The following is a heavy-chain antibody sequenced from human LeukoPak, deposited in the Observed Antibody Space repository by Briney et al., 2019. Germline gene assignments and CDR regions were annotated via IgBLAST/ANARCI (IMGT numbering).Heavy chain of an antibody. Sequence: ASVKVSCKASGYTFTGYYMHWVRQAPGQGLEWMGRINPNSGGTNYAQKFQGRVTMSRDTSISTAYMELSRLRSDDTAVYYCASGYYDSSGYYAWGQGTLVTVSS. V-gene: IGHV1-2*06. CDR3: ASGYYDSSGYYA. D-gene: IGHD3-22*01. CDR1: GYTFTGYY. J-gene: IGHJ4*02. CDR2: INPNSGGT.